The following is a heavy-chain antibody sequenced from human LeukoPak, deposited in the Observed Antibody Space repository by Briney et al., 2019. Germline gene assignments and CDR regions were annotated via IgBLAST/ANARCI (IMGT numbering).Heavy chain of an antibody. V-gene: IGHV3-53*01. J-gene: IGHJ4*02. CDR2: IYSGGST. Sequence: GGSLRLSCVASGFTASSDYMSWVRQAPGKGLEWVSVIYSGGSTDYADSVRGRFTISRDKSDNTLYLQMNSLRAEDTAVYFCAAEKPGTGTFLDYWGPGTLVTVSS. D-gene: IGHD1-1*01. CDR3: AAEKPGTGTFLDY. CDR1: GFTASSDY.